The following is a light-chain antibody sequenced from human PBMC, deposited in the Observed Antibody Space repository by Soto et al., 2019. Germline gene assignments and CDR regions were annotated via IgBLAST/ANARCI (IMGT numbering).Light chain of an antibody. J-gene: IGKJ2*01. CDR3: QQFGTSPYT. Sequence: ILLTQSPGTLSLSPGDRATLSCSASQTVSNIYLVWYQQRPGQAPRLLIYETSIRASGIPDRFSGSGSGTDFTLTISRLEPEDFAVYWCQQFGTSPYTFGQGTKVDIK. V-gene: IGKV3-20*01. CDR1: QTVSNIY. CDR2: ETS.